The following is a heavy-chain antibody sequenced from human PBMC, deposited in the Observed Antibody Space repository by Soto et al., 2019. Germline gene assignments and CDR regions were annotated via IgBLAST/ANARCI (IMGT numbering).Heavy chain of an antibody. V-gene: IGHV3-23*01. D-gene: IGHD6-13*01. CDR3: AKGVAAAGTSIYGMDV. CDR1: GFTFSSYA. Sequence: GGSLRLSCAASGFTFSSYAMSWVRQAPGKGLEWVSAISGSGGSTYYADSVKGRFTISRDNSKNTLYLQMNSLRAEDTAVYYCAKGVAAAGTSIYGMDVWGQGATVTVSS. J-gene: IGHJ6*02. CDR2: ISGSGGST.